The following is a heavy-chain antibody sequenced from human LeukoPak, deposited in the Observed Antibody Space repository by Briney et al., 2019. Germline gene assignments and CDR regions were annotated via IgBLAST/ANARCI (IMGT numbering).Heavy chain of an antibody. CDR3: ARDLGAARQPRFYYYHGMDV. Sequence: ASVKVSCKASGYTFTSYGISWVRQAPGQGLEWMGWISAYNGNTNYAQKLQGRVTMTTDTSTSTAYMELRSLRSDDTAVYYCARDLGAARQPRFYYYHGMDVWGQGTTVTVSS. D-gene: IGHD6-6*01. V-gene: IGHV1-18*01. J-gene: IGHJ6*02. CDR1: GYTFTSYG. CDR2: ISAYNGNT.